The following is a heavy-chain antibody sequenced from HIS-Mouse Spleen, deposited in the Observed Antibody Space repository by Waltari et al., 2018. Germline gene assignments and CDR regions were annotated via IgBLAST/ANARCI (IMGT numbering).Heavy chain of an antibody. V-gene: IGHV4-34*01. CDR2: INHSGST. Sequence: QVQLQQWGAGLLKPSETLSLTCAVYGGSFSGYYWSWIRQPPGKGREWSGEINHSGSTNHNPSLKSRVTISVDTSKNQFSLKLSSVTAADTAVYYCAREGDFDYWGQGTLVTVSS. CDR1: GGSFSGYY. CDR3: AREGDFDY. J-gene: IGHJ4*02.